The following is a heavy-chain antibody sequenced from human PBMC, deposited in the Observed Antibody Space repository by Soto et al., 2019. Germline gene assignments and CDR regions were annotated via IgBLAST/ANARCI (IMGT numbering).Heavy chain of an antibody. Sequence: GSLRLSCAASVFTFSDYYMSWIRQAPGKGLEWVSYISSSGSTIYYADSVKGRFTISRDNAKNSLYLQMNSLRAEDTAVYYCARVDTAMVMSIDYWGQGTLVTVSS. J-gene: IGHJ4*02. V-gene: IGHV3-11*01. CDR3: ARVDTAMVMSIDY. CDR2: ISSSGSTI. D-gene: IGHD5-18*01. CDR1: VFTFSDYY.